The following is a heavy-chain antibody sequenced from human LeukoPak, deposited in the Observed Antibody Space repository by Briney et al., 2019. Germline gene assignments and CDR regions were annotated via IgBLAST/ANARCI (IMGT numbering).Heavy chain of an antibody. D-gene: IGHD3-16*02. V-gene: IGHV3-21*01. CDR1: GFKFSSYS. Sequence: GGSLRLSCAVSGFKFSSYSMTWVRQAPGKGLEWVSSISGSSSYIYYADSVKGRFTVSRDNARNALYLQMNSLRAEDTAVYYCAREQTPVIHYYFDSWGQGTLVTVSS. J-gene: IGHJ4*02. CDR2: ISGSSSYI. CDR3: AREQTPVIHYYFDS.